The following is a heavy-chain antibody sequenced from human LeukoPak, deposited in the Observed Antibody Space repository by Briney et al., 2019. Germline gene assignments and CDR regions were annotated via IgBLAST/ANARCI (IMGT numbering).Heavy chain of an antibody. V-gene: IGHV1-18*01. Sequence: ASVKVSSKASGYTFTSYGISWVRQAPGQGLEWMGWISAYNGNTNYAQKLQGRVTMTTDTSTSTAYMELRSLRSDDTAVYYCAREALRGIAAAGTSFVSDWGQGTLVTVSS. CDR2: ISAYNGNT. J-gene: IGHJ4*02. D-gene: IGHD6-13*01. CDR1: GYTFTSYG. CDR3: AREALRGIAAAGTSFVSD.